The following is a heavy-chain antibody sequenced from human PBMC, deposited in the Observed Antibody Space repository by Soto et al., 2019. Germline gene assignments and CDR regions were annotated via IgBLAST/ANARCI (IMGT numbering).Heavy chain of an antibody. D-gene: IGHD6-13*01. V-gene: IGHV1-18*01. CDR1: GYTFTNHG. J-gene: IGHJ4*02. CDR3: ARDEWQQLVLIEY. CDR2: IGVYNGNT. Sequence: ASVKVSCKASGYTFTNHGISWVRQAPGQGLEWMGWIGVYNGNTNYAQKFQGRVTMTTDTSTSTAYMELRSLRSDDTAVYYCARDEWQQLVLIEYWGQGTLVTVSS.